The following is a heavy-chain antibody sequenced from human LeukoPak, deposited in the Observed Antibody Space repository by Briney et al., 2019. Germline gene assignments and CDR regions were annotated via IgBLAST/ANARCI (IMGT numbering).Heavy chain of an antibody. V-gene: IGHV1-58*01. CDR3: ARDRPGSYWYFDL. J-gene: IGHJ2*01. Sequence: SVKVSCKASGFTFTSSAVQWVRQARGQRLEWIGWIVVGSGNTNYAQKFQGRVTITRDTSASTAYMELSSLRSEDTAVYYCARDRPGSYWYFDLWGRGTLVTVSS. CDR1: GFTFTSSA. D-gene: IGHD3-10*01. CDR2: IVVGSGNT.